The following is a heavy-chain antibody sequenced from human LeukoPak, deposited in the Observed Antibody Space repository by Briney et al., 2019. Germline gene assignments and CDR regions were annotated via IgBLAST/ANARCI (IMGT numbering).Heavy chain of an antibody. Sequence: GGSLRLSCTASGFTFGDYLMSWFRQAPGKGLEWIGFIRRKLDGGTAEYAASVKGRFTISRDDSTSIACLQMNSLKTEDTAVYYCSRSSGWLSVYWGQGTLVTVSS. CDR2: IRRKLDGGTA. D-gene: IGHD6-19*01. V-gene: IGHV3-49*03. CDR3: SRSSGWLSVY. J-gene: IGHJ4*02. CDR1: GFTFGDYL.